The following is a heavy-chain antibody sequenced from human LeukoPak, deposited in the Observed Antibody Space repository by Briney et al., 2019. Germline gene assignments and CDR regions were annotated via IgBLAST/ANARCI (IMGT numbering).Heavy chain of an antibody. CDR1: GFTFSTYW. CDR2: INQDGSEK. J-gene: IGHJ4*02. CDR3: ARGVPTGIDYFDF. V-gene: IGHV3-7*01. D-gene: IGHD1-1*01. Sequence: GGSLRLSCAASGFTFSTYWMTWVRQAPGKGLEWVANINQDGSEKYYVDSLKGRFTISRDNAKNSLYLQMNNLRAEDTAVYYCARGVPTGIDYFDFWGQGTLVTVSS.